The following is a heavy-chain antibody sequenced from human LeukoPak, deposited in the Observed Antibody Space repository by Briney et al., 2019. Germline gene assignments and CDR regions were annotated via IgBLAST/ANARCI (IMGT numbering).Heavy chain of an antibody. D-gene: IGHD3-22*01. V-gene: IGHV3-30*04. J-gene: IGHJ4*02. CDR1: GFTFSSYT. Sequence: GGSLRLSCAASGFTFSSYTMHWVRQAPGKGLEWVAVISYDGSNKYYADSVKGRFTISRDNSKNTLYLQMNSLRGEDTAVYYCARESGGYYDSSGYSNNYFDYWGQGTLVTVSS. CDR3: ARESGGYYDSSGYSNNYFDY. CDR2: ISYDGSNK.